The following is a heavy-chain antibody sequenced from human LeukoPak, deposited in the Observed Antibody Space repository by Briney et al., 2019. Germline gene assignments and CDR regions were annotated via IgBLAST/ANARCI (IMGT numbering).Heavy chain of an antibody. CDR2: ISSTSRTI. Sequence: GGSLRLSCAGPGFTFTTYSMNWVRQAPGKGLEWVSYISSTSRTIYYADSVKGRFTISRDNAKNSLYLHMNSLRAEDTAVYYCARVGYTYGYFDYWGQGTLVTVPS. D-gene: IGHD5-18*01. V-gene: IGHV3-48*01. J-gene: IGHJ4*02. CDR1: GFTFTTYS. CDR3: ARVGYTYGYFDY.